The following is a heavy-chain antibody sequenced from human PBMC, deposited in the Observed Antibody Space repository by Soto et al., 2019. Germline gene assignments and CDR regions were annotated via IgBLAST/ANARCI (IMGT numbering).Heavy chain of an antibody. CDR2: ISYDGSNK. CDR1: GFTFSSYG. V-gene: IGHV3-30*18. D-gene: IGHD3-22*01. CDR3: AKGCNYYDSSGYRTAY. J-gene: IGHJ4*02. Sequence: GGSLRLSCAASGFTFSSYGMHWVRQAPGKGLEWVAVISYDGSNKYYADSVKGRFTISRDNSKNTLYLQMNSLRAEDTAVYYCAKGCNYYDSSGYRTAYWGQGTLVTVSS.